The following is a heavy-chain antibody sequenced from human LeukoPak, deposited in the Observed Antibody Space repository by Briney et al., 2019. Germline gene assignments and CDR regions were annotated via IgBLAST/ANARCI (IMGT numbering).Heavy chain of an antibody. CDR2: ISWNSGSI. J-gene: IGHJ4*02. CDR3: AKDMSYDSSGGFDY. D-gene: IGHD3-22*01. Sequence: PGRSLRLSCAAPGFTFDDYAMHWVRQAPGKGLEWVSGISWNSGSIGYADSAKGRFTISRDNAKNSLYLQMNSLRAEDTALYYCAKDMSYDSSGGFDYWGQGTLVTVSS. V-gene: IGHV3-9*01. CDR1: GFTFDDYA.